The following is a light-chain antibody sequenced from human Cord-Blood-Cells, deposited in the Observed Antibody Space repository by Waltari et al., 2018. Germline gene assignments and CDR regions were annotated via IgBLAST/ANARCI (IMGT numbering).Light chain of an antibody. CDR1: GGDVGSFNF. CDR3: CSYAGSSTLV. CDR2: EGS. Sequence: QSALTQPASVFGSPGQSFTTSCTGTGGDVGSFNFVSWYQQHPGKAPKLMIYEGSKRPSGVSNRFSGSKSGNTASLTISGLQTEDEADYYCCSYAGSSTLVFGGGTTLTVL. J-gene: IGLJ2*01. V-gene: IGLV2-23*01.